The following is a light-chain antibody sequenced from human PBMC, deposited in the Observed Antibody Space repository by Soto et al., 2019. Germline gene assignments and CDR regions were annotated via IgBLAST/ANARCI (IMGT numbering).Light chain of an antibody. V-gene: IGLV2-11*01. J-gene: IGLJ7*01. CDR3: CSYAGSDTLV. CDR1: SSDVGGYDY. CDR2: DVS. Sequence: QSALTQPRSVSGSPGQSVTVSCTGTSSDVGGYDYVSWYQHRPGQSPKPMIYDVSKRPSGVPDRFSGSKSGNTASLTISGLQAEDEADYYCCSYAGSDTLVFGGGTQLTVL.